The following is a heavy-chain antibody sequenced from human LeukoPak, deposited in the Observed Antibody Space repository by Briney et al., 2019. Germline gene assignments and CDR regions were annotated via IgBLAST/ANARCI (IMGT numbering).Heavy chain of an antibody. V-gene: IGHV3-48*01. CDR3: SKKGQADDDGKPD. CDR2: ISSSSSTI. Sequence: GGSLRLSCAASGFTVSSNYMSWVRQAPGKGLEWVSYISSSSSTIYYADSVKGRFTISRDNAKNSLYLQMNSLRAEDTAVYYCSKKGQADDDGKPDWGQGTLVTVSP. D-gene: IGHD1-1*01. CDR1: GFTVSSNY. J-gene: IGHJ4*02.